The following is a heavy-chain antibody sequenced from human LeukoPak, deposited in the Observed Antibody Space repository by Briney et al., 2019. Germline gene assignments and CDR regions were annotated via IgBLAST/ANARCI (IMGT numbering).Heavy chain of an antibody. Sequence: GRSLRLSCAASGFTFSDYYMSWIRQAPGKGLEWVSYISSSGSTINYADSVKGRFTISRDNAKNSLYLQMNSLRAEDTAVYYCARSGNTGRNWYFDLWGRGTLVTVSS. J-gene: IGHJ2*01. CDR1: GFTFSDYY. D-gene: IGHD3-10*01. V-gene: IGHV3-11*04. CDR2: ISSSGSTI. CDR3: ARSGNTGRNWYFDL.